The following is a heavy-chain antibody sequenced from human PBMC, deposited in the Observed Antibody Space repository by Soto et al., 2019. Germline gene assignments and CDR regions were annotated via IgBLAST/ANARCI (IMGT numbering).Heavy chain of an antibody. CDR1: GFTFSSYG. CDR2: ISYDGNNK. V-gene: IGHV3-30*03. J-gene: IGHJ4*02. D-gene: IGHD3-22*01. CDR3: ATSLYYYDSSGYLGHLKLDY. Sequence: QVQLVESGGGVVQPGRSLRLSCAASGFTFSSYGMHWVRQAPGKGLERVAVISYDGNNKYYADSVKGRFTISRDNSQNTLYLQMNSLRAEDTAVYYCATSLYYYDSSGYLGHLKLDYWGQGTLVTVSS.